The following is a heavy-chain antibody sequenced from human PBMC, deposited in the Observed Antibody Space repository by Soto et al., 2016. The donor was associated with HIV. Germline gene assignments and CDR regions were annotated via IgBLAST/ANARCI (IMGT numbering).Heavy chain of an antibody. CDR1: GGTFSSYA. CDR2: IIPILGIA. Sequence: QVQLVQSGAEVKKPGSSVKVSCKASGGTFSSYAISWVRQAPGQGLEWMGGIIPILGIANYAQKFQGRVTITADKSTSTAYMELSSLRSEDTAVYYCAREVEEVGSSWPYFDYWGQGTLVTVSS. D-gene: IGHD6-13*01. J-gene: IGHJ4*02. CDR3: AREVEEVGSSWPYFDY. V-gene: IGHV1-69*10.